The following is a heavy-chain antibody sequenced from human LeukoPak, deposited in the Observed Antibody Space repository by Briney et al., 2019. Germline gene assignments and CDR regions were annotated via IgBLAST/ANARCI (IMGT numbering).Heavy chain of an antibody. Sequence: GGSLRLSCAASGFTFSSYGMSWVRQAPGKGLEWVSGINWNGGSTGYADSVKGRFTISRDNAKNSLYLQMNSLRAEDTALYYCARAPYNWNYYGNYYYYYMDVWGKGTTVTVSS. V-gene: IGHV3-20*04. CDR2: INWNGGST. J-gene: IGHJ6*03. CDR1: GFTFSSYG. CDR3: ARAPYNWNYYGNYYYYYMDV. D-gene: IGHD1-7*01.